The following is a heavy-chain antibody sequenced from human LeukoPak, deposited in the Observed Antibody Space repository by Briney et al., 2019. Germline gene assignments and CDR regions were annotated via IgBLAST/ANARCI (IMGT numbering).Heavy chain of an antibody. CDR1: GYSISSGYY. V-gene: IGHV4-38-2*02. D-gene: IGHD3-10*01. CDR3: AREGRYGSGSYNYYYYYYMDV. J-gene: IGHJ6*03. CDR2: IYHSGST. Sequence: SETLSLTCTISGYSISSGYYSGWIGQPPGRGLEWIGSIYHSGSTYYNPSLKSRVTISVDTSKNQFSLRLSSVTAADTAVYYCAREGRYGSGSYNYYYYYYMDVWGKGTTVTVSS.